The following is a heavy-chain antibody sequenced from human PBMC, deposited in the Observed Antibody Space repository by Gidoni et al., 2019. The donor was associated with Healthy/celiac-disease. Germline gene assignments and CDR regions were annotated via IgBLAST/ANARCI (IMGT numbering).Heavy chain of an antibody. Sequence: EVQLLESGGGLVQPGGSLRLSCAASGFTFSSYAMSWVRQAPGKGLEWVSAISGSGGSTYYADSVKGRFTISRDNSKNTLYLQMNSLRAEDTAVYYCAKVGYYDSSGPYYFDYWGQGTLVTVSS. V-gene: IGHV3-23*01. CDR3: AKVGYYDSSGPYYFDY. CDR1: GFTFSSYA. D-gene: IGHD3-22*01. J-gene: IGHJ4*02. CDR2: ISGSGGST.